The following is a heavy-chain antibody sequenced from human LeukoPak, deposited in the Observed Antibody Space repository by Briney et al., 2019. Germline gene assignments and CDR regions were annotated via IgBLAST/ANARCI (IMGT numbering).Heavy chain of an antibody. CDR1: GGSFSGYY. Sequence: SETLSLTCAVYGGSFSGYYWSWIRQPPGKGLEWIGEINHSGSTNYNPSLKSRVTISVDTSKNQFSLKLSSVTAADTAVYYCARHLGIEMATISWGQGTTVTVSS. V-gene: IGHV4-34*01. D-gene: IGHD5-24*01. J-gene: IGHJ3*01. CDR3: ARHLGIEMATIS. CDR2: INHSGST.